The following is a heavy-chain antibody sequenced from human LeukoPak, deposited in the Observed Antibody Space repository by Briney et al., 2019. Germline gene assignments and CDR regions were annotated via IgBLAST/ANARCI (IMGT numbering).Heavy chain of an antibody. CDR3: ARHLDYYDTSGYYRDYFDY. J-gene: IGHJ4*02. D-gene: IGHD3-22*01. Sequence: PSETLSLTCTVSGGSISSSSYYWGWIRQPPGKGPEWIGSMYYSGSTYYNPSLKSRVTISVDTSKNQISLKLSSVTAADTAVYYCARHLDYYDTSGYYRDYFDYWGQGTLVTVSS. CDR1: GGSISSSSYY. V-gene: IGHV4-39*01. CDR2: MYYSGST.